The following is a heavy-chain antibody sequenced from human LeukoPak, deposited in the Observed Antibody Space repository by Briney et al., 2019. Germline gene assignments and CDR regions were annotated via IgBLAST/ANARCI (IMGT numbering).Heavy chain of an antibody. CDR3: ATSKVPAAMGGFDY. CDR1: GYTFTGYY. CDR2: INPNSGGT. J-gene: IGHJ4*02. V-gene: IGHV1-2*02. D-gene: IGHD2-2*01. Sequence: ASVPVSCQASGYTFTGYYMHWVRPAPGQGLEWMGWINPNSGGTNYAQKFQGRVTMTRDTSISTAYMELSRLRSDDTAVYYCATSKVPAAMGGFDYWGQGTLVTVSS.